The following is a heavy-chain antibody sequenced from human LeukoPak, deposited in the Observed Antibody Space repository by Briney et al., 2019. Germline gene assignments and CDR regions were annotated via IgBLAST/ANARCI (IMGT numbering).Heavy chain of an antibody. Sequence: SETLSLTCTVSGGSISSYYWSWIRQPPGKGLEWIGEINHSGSTNYNPSLKSRVTISVDTSKNQFSLKLSSVTAADTAVYYCARVAGVVPAAMAFDYWGQGTLVTVSS. V-gene: IGHV4-34*01. CDR3: ARVAGVVPAAMAFDY. D-gene: IGHD2-2*01. J-gene: IGHJ4*02. CDR1: GGSISSYY. CDR2: INHSGST.